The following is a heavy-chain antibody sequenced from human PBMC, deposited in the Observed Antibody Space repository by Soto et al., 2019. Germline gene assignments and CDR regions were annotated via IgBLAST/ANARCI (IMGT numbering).Heavy chain of an antibody. Sequence: ASVKVSCKASGYTFTSHVINWVRQAPGQGLEWMGWISTYNGNTHYAQNLQGRVSMTTDTSTTTAYMELRSLRSDDTAVYFCARQDISNYFVVGLFAQTRFFDNWGREPWSPSPQ. CDR2: ISTYNGNT. V-gene: IGHV1-18*04. CDR3: ARQDISNYFVVGLFAQTRFFDN. D-gene: IGHD3-10*02. CDR1: GYTFTSHV. J-gene: IGHJ4*02.